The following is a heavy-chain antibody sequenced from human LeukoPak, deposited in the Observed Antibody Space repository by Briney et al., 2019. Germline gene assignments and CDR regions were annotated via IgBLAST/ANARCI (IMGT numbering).Heavy chain of an antibody. V-gene: IGHV3-7*01. CDR2: MNQDGSEK. CDR3: ARKNSLDY. CDR1: GFTFSSYW. D-gene: IGHD2/OR15-2a*01. J-gene: IGHJ4*02. Sequence: GGSLRLSCAASGFTFSSYWMSWVRQAPGKGLEWVANMNQDGSEKYYVDSVKGRFTISRDNAKNSLFLQMNSLRAEDRAIYYCARKNSLDYWGQGTLVTVSS.